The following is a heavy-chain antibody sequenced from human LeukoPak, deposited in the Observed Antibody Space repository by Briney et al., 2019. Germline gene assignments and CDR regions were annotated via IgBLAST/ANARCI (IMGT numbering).Heavy chain of an antibody. Sequence: SETLSLTCTVSGGSISSYYWSWIRQPPGKGLEWIGYIYYRGSTNYNPSLKSRVTISVDTSKNQFSLKLSSVTAADTAVYYCARGYSSSWPYDAFDIWGQGTMVTVSS. CDR1: GGSISSYY. CDR2: IYYRGST. V-gene: IGHV4-59*01. CDR3: ARGYSSSWPYDAFDI. J-gene: IGHJ3*02. D-gene: IGHD6-13*01.